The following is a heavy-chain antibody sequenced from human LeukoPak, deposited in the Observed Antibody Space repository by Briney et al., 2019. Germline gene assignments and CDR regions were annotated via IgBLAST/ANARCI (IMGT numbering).Heavy chain of an antibody. J-gene: IGHJ3*02. CDR2: INSDGRTT. Sequence: GGSLRLSCAASGFTFSNYWMYWVRQAPGKGLVWVSRINSDGRTTNYADSVKGRFTISRDNAKNTLYLQMNSLRAEDTAVYYCATPYSSGCKTNDAFDIWGQGTMVTVSS. V-gene: IGHV3-74*01. CDR1: GFTFSNYW. CDR3: ATPYSSGCKTNDAFDI. D-gene: IGHD3-10*01.